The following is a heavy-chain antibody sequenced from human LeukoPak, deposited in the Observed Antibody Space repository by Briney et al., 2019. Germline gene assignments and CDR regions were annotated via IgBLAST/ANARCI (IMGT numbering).Heavy chain of an antibody. V-gene: IGHV4-59*01. CDR3: ARVYSSSELRYFDY. J-gene: IGHJ4*02. CDR1: GGPISGYY. CDR2: IYYSGNS. D-gene: IGHD1-14*01. Sequence: SETLSLPCTVSGGPISGYYWSWIRQPPGKGLEWIAYIYYSGNSNYSPSLKIRVTISVDTSNNQFSLKLSSVTAADTAVYYCARVYSSSELRYFDYWGQGTLVTVSS.